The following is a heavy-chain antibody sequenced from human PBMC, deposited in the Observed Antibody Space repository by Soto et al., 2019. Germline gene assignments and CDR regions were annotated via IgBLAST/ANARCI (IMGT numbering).Heavy chain of an antibody. CDR2: IIPVFGAT. Sequence: SLKVSCKASGGTFSSYAFSWVRQAPGQGLEWMGGIIPVFGATNYAQTFQGRVTITADASTSTAYMELSSLRSEDTAVYYCARGLLVGGNYYYYGMDVWGQGTTVTVSS. CDR1: GGTFSSYA. J-gene: IGHJ6*02. CDR3: ARGLLVGGNYYYYGMDV. D-gene: IGHD2-15*01. V-gene: IGHV1-69*13.